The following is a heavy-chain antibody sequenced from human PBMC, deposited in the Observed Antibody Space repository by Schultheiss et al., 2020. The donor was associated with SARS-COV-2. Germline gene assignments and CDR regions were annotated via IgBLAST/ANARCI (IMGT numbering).Heavy chain of an antibody. V-gene: IGHV3-11*06. CDR2: ISSSSTYT. Sequence: GGSLRLSCAASGFTFSDYYMSWIRQAPGKGLEWLSFISSSSTYTNYADSVKGRFTISRDNAKNSLYLQIHSLRPEDTAVYYCARRQRGGSGWYFDYWGQGTLVTVSS. J-gene: IGHJ4*02. CDR1: GFTFSDYY. CDR3: ARRQRGGSGWYFDY. D-gene: IGHD6-19*01.